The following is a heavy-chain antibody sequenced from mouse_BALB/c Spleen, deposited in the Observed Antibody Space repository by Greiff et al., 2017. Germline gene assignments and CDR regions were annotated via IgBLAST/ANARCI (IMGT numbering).Heavy chain of an antibody. Sequence: EVKLVESGGGLVKPGGSLKLSCAASGFAFSSYDMTWVRQTPEKRLEWVAYISSGGGSTYYPDTVKGRFTISRDNAKNTLYLQMSSLKSEDTAMYYCARQEYGNYYAMDYWGQGTSVTVSS. CDR1: GFAFSSYD. D-gene: IGHD1-2*01. CDR2: ISSGGGST. V-gene: IGHV5-12-1*01. CDR3: ARQEYGNYYAMDY. J-gene: IGHJ4*01.